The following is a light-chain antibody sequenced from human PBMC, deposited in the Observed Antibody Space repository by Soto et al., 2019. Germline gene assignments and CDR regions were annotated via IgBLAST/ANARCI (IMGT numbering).Light chain of an antibody. CDR1: QGTSSY. J-gene: IGKJ3*01. V-gene: IGKV1-9*01. Sequence: DIQLTQSPSFLSASVGDRFTITCRASQGTSSYLAWYQQKPGKAPKLLIYAASILQSGVPSRFSGSGSGTEFTLTISSLQPEDFATYYCQRPGVFGPGTKVDIK. CDR3: QRPGV. CDR2: AAS.